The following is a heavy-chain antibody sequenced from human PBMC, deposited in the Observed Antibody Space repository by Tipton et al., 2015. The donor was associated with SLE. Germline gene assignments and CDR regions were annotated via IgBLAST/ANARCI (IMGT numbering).Heavy chain of an antibody. J-gene: IGHJ4*02. D-gene: IGHD3-22*01. CDR3: ARYFYDSSGVCLFDF. V-gene: IGHV4-34*01. CDR2: INHSGST. Sequence: SLTCAVYGGSFSGYYWSWIRQPPGKGLEWIGEINHSGSTNYNPSLKSRVTISVDTSKNQFSLKLSSVTSADTAVYYCARYFYDSSGVCLFDFWGQGTLVTVSS. CDR1: GGSFSGYY.